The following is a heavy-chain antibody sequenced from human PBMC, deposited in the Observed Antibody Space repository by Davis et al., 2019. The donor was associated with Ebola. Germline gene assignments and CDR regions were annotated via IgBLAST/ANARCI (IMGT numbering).Heavy chain of an antibody. CDR1: GFTFANFD. D-gene: IGHD3-3*01. V-gene: IGHV3-30*03. CDR2: ISYDEEKE. CDR3: PLFMSSYSRGFDV. J-gene: IGHJ6*02. Sequence: PGGSLRLSCVASGFTFANFDMHWVRQAPGKGLEWVAYISYDEEKEYYADSVKGRFNISRDNSKNTLYLQMNSLRTEDTALYFCPLFMSSYSRGFDVWGQGSAVSVSS.